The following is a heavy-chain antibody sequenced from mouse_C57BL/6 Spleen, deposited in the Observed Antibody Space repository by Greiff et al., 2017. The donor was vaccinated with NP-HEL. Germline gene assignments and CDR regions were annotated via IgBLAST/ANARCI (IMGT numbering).Heavy chain of an antibody. D-gene: IGHD3-2*02. CDR1: GYSFTSYY. V-gene: IGHV1-66*01. CDR3: ARDSSGYGWFAY. CDR2: IYPGSGNT. Sequence: QVQLKESGPELVKPGASVKISCKASGYSFTSYYIHWVKQRPGQGLEWIGWIYPGSGNTKYNEKFKGKATLTADTSSSTAYMQLSSLTSEDSAVYYCARDSSGYGWFAYWGQGTLVTVSA. J-gene: IGHJ3*01.